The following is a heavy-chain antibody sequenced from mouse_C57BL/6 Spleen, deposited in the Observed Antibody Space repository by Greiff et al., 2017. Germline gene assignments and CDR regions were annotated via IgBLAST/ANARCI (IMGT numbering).Heavy chain of an antibody. Sequence: VQLQQPGAELVRPGSSVKLSCKASGYTFTSYWMDWVKQRPGQGLEWIGNIYPSDSETHYNQKFKDKATLTVDKSSSTAYMQLSSLTSEDSAVYYCARGSYDYYFDYWGQGTTLTVSS. CDR2: IYPSDSET. V-gene: IGHV1-61*01. D-gene: IGHD2-4*01. J-gene: IGHJ2*01. CDR3: ARGSYDYYFDY. CDR1: GYTFTSYW.